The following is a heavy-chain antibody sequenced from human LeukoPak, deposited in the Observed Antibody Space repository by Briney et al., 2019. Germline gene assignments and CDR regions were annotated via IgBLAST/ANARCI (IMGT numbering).Heavy chain of an antibody. Sequence: SETLSLTCTVSGGSISNHYWSWIRQPPGKGLEWIGFIYYTGRTRYNPSLQSRVLISADTSKNHLSLKVSSVTAADTAVYYCARLLDYDTSGDPDTFDMWGQGITVTVSS. CDR2: IYYTGRT. D-gene: IGHD3-22*01. CDR3: ARLLDYDTSGDPDTFDM. V-gene: IGHV4-59*08. CDR1: GGSISNHY. J-gene: IGHJ3*02.